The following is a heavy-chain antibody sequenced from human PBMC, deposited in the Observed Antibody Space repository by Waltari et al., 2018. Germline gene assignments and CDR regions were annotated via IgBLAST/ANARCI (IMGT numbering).Heavy chain of an antibody. CDR1: GFTFSSYA. D-gene: IGHD2-2*01. Sequence: EVQLVESGGGLVQPGGSLRLSCAASGFTFSSYAMSWVRQAPGKGLEWVSAISGSGGSTYYADSVKGRFTISRDNSKNTLYLQMNSLRAEDTAVYYCAFSGHCSSNSCPNDYYFYMDVWGKGTTVTVSS. CDR3: AFSGHCSSNSCPNDYYFYMDV. J-gene: IGHJ6*03. CDR2: ISGSGGST. V-gene: IGHV3-23*04.